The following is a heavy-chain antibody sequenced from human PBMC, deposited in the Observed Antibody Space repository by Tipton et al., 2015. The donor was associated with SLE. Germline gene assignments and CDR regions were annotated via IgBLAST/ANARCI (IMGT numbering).Heavy chain of an antibody. D-gene: IGHD6-13*01. J-gene: IGHJ5*02. CDR3: AGLQQLVGFDP. Sequence: LRLSCTVSGGSISSSSYYWGWIRQPPGKGLEWIGSIYYSGSTYYNPSLKSRVTISVDTSKNQFSLKLNSVTAADTAVYYCAGLQQLVGFDPWGQGTLVTVSS. CDR2: IYYSGST. V-gene: IGHV4-39*07. CDR1: GGSISSSSYY.